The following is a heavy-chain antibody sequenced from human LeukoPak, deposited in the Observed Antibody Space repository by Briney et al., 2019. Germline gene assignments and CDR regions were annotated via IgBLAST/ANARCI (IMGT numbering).Heavy chain of an antibody. CDR3: ATDRSPPQRGIDWFDP. CDR1: GYTLTELS. CDR2: FDPEDGET. J-gene: IGHJ5*02. D-gene: IGHD3-3*02. V-gene: IGHV1-24*01. Sequence: ASVKVSCKVSGYTLTELSMHWVRRAPGKGLEWMGGFDPEDGETIYAQKFQGRVTMTEDTSTDTAYMELSSLRSEDTAVYYCATDRSPPQRGIDWFDPWGQGTLVTVSS.